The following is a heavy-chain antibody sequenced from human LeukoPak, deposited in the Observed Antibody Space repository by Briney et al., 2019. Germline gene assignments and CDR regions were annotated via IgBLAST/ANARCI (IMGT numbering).Heavy chain of an antibody. CDR2: ISASGGST. D-gene: IGHD3-22*01. CDR3: AKDADSSGYPCFAY. J-gene: IGHJ4*02. Sequence: GGSLRLSCGASGFTFSTYAMSWVRQAPGKGLDWVSAISASGGSTLNADSVKGRFTISRDNSKNTLYLQMNSLRAEDTAIYYCAKDADSSGYPCFAYWGQGTLVTVSS. V-gene: IGHV3-23*01. CDR1: GFTFSTYA.